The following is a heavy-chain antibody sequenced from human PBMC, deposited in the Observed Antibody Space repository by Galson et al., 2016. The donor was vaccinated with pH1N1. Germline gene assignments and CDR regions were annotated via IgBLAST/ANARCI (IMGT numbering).Heavy chain of an antibody. CDR2: ITSGGST. D-gene: IGHD3-22*01. CDR1: GFTFSSFA. Sequence: LRLSCATSGFTFSSFAMTWVRQAPGKGLEWVSGITSGGSTYYADSVKGRFTISRDNSKNTVDLQMNRLRVEDTATYYCVKGDSSGYEYLNKFDPWGQGTLVTVSS. J-gene: IGHJ5*02. CDR3: VKGDSSGYEYLNKFDP. V-gene: IGHV3-23*01.